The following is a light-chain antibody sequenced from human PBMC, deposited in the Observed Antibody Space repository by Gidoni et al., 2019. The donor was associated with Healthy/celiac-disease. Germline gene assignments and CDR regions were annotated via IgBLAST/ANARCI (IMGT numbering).Light chain of an antibody. CDR2: KDS. Sequence: SYELTQPPSVSVSPGQTARITCPGDALPKQYAYWYEQKTGQAPVLVIYKDSERHSGIPERFSGSSSGTTVTLTISGVQAEDEADYYCQSADSSGTYRVFGGGTKLTVL. CDR1: ALPKQY. J-gene: IGLJ3*02. V-gene: IGLV3-25*03. CDR3: QSADSSGTYRV.